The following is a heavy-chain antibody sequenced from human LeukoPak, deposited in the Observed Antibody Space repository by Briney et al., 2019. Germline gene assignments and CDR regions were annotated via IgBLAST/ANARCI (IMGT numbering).Heavy chain of an antibody. V-gene: IGHV1-8*01. J-gene: IGHJ4*02. D-gene: IGHD2-2*01. CDR3: ARGSVVVPAASSFIDY. Sequence: GASVKVSCKASGYTFTSYDINWVRQATGQGLEWMGWMNLNSGNTGYAQKFQGRVTMTRNTSISTAYMELSSLRSEDTAVYYCARGSVVVPAASSFIDYWGQGTLVTVSS. CDR2: MNLNSGNT. CDR1: GYTFTSYD.